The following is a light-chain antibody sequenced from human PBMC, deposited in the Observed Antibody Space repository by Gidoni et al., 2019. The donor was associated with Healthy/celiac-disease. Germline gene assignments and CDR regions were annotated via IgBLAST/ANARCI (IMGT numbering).Light chain of an antibody. Sequence: SYELTQPPSVSVSPGQTASITCSGDALPKQSAYWYQQKPGQAPVLVIYKDRERPSGIPERFSGSSSGTTVTLTISGVQAEDEADYYCQSADSSGTYHVVFGGGTKLTVL. J-gene: IGLJ2*01. CDR3: QSADSSGTYHVV. V-gene: IGLV3-25*03. CDR1: ALPKQS. CDR2: KDR.